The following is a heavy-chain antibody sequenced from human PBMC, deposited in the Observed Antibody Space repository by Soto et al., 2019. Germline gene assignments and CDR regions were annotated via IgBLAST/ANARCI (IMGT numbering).Heavy chain of an antibody. J-gene: IGHJ3*02. CDR1: GGSFSGYY. CDR3: DRERDEAFDI. V-gene: IGHV4-34*01. CDR2: INDSGST. Sequence: QVQLQQWGAGLLKPSETLSLTCAVFGGSFSGYYWSWIRQPPGKGLEWIGEINDSGSTNYNPSLKSRVTISVDTSKNQFSLKLSSVTAADTALYYCDRERDEAFDIWGQGTMVTVSS.